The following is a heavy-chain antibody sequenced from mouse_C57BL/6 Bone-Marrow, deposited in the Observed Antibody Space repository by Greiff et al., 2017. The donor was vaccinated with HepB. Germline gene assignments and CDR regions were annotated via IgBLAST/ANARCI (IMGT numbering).Heavy chain of an antibody. CDR3: ARSDLLLRGLNYFDY. J-gene: IGHJ2*01. D-gene: IGHD1-1*01. CDR2: IDPANGNT. V-gene: IGHV14-3*01. CDR1: GFNIKNTY. Sequence: EVQLQQSVAELVRPGASVKLSCTASGFNIKNTYMHWVKQRPEQGLEWIGRIDPANGNTKYAPKFQGKATITADTSSNTAYLQLSSLTSEDTAIYYCARSDLLLRGLNYFDYWGQGTTLTVSS.